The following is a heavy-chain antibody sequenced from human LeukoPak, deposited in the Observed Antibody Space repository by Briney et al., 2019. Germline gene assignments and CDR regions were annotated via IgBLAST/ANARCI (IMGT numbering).Heavy chain of an antibody. CDR2: IYHSGST. V-gene: IGHV4-4*02. Sequence: SETLSLTCAVSGGSISSSNWWSWVRQPPGKGLEWIGEIYHSGSTNYNPSLKSRVTISVDKSKNQFSLKLSSVTAADTAVYYCARGGRTSLYYYYGMDVWGKGTTVTVSS. CDR3: ARGGRTSLYYYYGMDV. D-gene: IGHD2-2*01. CDR1: GGSISSSNW. J-gene: IGHJ6*04.